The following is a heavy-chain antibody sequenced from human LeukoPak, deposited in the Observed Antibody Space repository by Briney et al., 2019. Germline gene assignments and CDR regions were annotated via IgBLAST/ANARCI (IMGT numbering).Heavy chain of an antibody. V-gene: IGHV4-34*01. J-gene: IGHJ3*02. D-gene: IGHD3-22*01. Sequence: GSLRLSCAVSGFSVRGNYLSWVRQAPGKGLEWIGEINHSGSTNYNPSLKSRVTISVDTSKNQFSLKLSSVTAADTAVYYCARVLDSSGYYYDAFDIWGQGTMVTVSS. CDR1: GFSVRGNY. CDR2: INHSGST. CDR3: ARVLDSSGYYYDAFDI.